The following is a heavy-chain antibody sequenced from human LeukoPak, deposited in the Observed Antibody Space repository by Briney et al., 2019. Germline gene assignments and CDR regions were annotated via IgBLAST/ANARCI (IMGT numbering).Heavy chain of an antibody. D-gene: IGHD6-19*01. J-gene: IGHJ4*02. CDR2: VYPGDSDT. CDR3: ARRRGSGWYGDY. CDR1: GYSFTSYW. Sequence: GASLKISCKGSGYSFTSYWIGCGRHMPGKGLEWRGIVYPGDSDTRYSPSFQGQVTISADKSISTAYLQWSSLKASDSAMYYCARRRGSGWYGDYWGQGTLVTVSS. V-gene: IGHV5-51*01.